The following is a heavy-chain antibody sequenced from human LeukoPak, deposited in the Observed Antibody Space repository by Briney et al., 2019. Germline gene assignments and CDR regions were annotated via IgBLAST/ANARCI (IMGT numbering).Heavy chain of an antibody. V-gene: IGHV3-48*03. CDR1: GFTFSSYG. J-gene: IGHJ4*02. CDR2: ISSSGSTI. Sequence: GGSLRLSCAASGFTFSSYGMNWVRQAPGKGLEWVSYISSSGSTIYYADSVKGRFTISRDNAKNSLYLQMNSLRAEDTAVYYCASGGFGELSHDYRGQGTLVTVSS. CDR3: ASGGFGELSHDY. D-gene: IGHD3-10*01.